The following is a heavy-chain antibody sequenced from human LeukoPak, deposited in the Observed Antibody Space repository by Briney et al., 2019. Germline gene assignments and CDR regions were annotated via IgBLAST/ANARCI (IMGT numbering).Heavy chain of an antibody. J-gene: IGHJ4*02. D-gene: IGHD4-17*01. CDR1: GYTFTSYG. CDR2: TSAYNGNT. CDR3: ARDADYGDYEGTDY. V-gene: IGHV1-18*01. Sequence: ASVKVSCKASGYTFTSYGISWVRQAPGQGLEWMGWTSAYNGNTNYAQKLQGRVTMTTDTSTSTAYMELRSLRSDDTAVYYCARDADYGDYEGTDYWGQGTLVTVSS.